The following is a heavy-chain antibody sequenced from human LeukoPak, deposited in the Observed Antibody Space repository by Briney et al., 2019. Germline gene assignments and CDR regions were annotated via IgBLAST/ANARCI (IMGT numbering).Heavy chain of an antibody. CDR2: IKHDGSEE. V-gene: IGHV3-7*03. J-gene: IGHJ4*02. D-gene: IGHD6-19*01. Sequence: GESLRLSCVASGLSISGQWMNWVRQAPGQGLEWVANIKHDGSEEHYADSVKGRFTISRDNSKDSLYLQMNSLRTEDTALYYCAKEKRPYSSGWFYYFDYWGQGTLVTVSS. CDR3: AKEKRPYSSGWFYYFDY. CDR1: GLSISGQW.